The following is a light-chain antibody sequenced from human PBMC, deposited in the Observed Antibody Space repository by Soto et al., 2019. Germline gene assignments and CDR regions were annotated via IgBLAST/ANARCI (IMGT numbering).Light chain of an antibody. CDR1: QGISNG. CDR3: QKYNSAPQT. J-gene: IGKJ1*01. V-gene: IGKV1-27*01. Sequence: DLQVTQSPSSLSASLGDSVTIXXRASQGISNGLSWYQQKPGQAPTLXIYAASSLQSGVPSRFSGSGAGTDFTLTISSLQPEDVATYYCQKYNSAPQTFGQGTKVDIK. CDR2: AAS.